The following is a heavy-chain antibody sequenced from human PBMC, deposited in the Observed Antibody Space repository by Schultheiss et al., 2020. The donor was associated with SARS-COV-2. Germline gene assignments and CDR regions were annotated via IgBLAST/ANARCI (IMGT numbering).Heavy chain of an antibody. J-gene: IGHJ6*02. CDR1: GGSVSSVSHY. CDR3: ARAQGRYSAYGMDV. CDR2: IHYSGTT. D-gene: IGHD5-12*01. V-gene: IGHV4-61*01. Sequence: QTLSLTCTVSGGSVSSVSHYWSWIRQPPGKGLQWIGYIHYSGTTYYNPSLKSQVTISVDTSKNQFSLKLSSVTAADTAMYYCARAQGRYSAYGMDVWGQGTTVTVSS.